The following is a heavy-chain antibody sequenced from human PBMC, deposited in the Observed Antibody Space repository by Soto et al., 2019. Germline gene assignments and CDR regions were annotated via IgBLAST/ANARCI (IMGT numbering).Heavy chain of an antibody. CDR2: IKSKTDGGTT. Sequence: RGSLRLSCAASGFTFSNAWMNWVRQAPGKGLEWVGRIKSKTDGGTTDYAAPVKGRFTISRDDSKNTLYLQMNSLKTEDTAVYYCTTEGILWFGELLPRLNYYYYYGMDVWGQGTTVTVSS. V-gene: IGHV3-15*07. J-gene: IGHJ6*02. CDR1: GFTFSNAW. D-gene: IGHD3-10*01. CDR3: TTEGILWFGELLPRLNYYYYYGMDV.